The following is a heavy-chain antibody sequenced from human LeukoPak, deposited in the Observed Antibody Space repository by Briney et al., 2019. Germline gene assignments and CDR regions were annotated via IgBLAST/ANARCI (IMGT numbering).Heavy chain of an antibody. J-gene: IGHJ4*02. D-gene: IGHD3-22*01. Sequence: GGSLRLSCAASGFTFSSYSMNWVRQAPGKGLEWVSSISSSSYIYYADSVKGRFTISRDNAKNSLYLQMNSLRAEDTAVYYCARDPKTYYYDSSGRSRGVFDYWGQGTLVTVSS. CDR2: ISSSSYI. V-gene: IGHV3-21*01. CDR1: GFTFSSYS. CDR3: ARDPKTYYYDSSGRSRGVFDY.